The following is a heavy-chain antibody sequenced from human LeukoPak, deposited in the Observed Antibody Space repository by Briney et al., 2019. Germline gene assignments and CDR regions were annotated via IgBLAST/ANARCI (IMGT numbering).Heavy chain of an antibody. CDR2: INHSGST. D-gene: IGHD5-18*01. Sequence: PSETLSLTCGVSGGSFSPYSWTWIRQSPGKGLEWIGEINHSGSTYYNPSLKSRVTISVDTSKNQFSLKLSSVTAADTAVYYCAGLLYSYGYVGFDYWGQGTLVTVSS. J-gene: IGHJ4*02. CDR1: GGSFSPYS. CDR3: AGLLYSYGYVGFDY. V-gene: IGHV4-34*01.